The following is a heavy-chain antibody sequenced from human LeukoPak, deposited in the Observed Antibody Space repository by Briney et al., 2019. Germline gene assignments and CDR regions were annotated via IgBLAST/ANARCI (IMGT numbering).Heavy chain of an antibody. CDR2: INHSGST. V-gene: IGHV4-34*01. CDR3: ARGVSSSWSWFDP. Sequence: SETLSLTCAVYGGSFSGYYWSWIRQPPGKGLEWIGDINHSGSTNYNPSLKSRVTISVDTSKNQFSLKLSSVTAADTAVYYCARGVSSSWSWFDPWGQGTLVTVSS. D-gene: IGHD6-13*01. J-gene: IGHJ5*02. CDR1: GGSFSGYY.